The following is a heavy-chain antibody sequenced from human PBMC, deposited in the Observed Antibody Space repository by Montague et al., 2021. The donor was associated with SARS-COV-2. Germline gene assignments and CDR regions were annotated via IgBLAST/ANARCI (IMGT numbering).Heavy chain of an antibody. CDR3: SRDAASTRFGVVIIPTGMDV. J-gene: IGHJ6*02. Sequence: SETLSLTRTVSGGSIGSYYWSWVWLPPGKGLEWNGIACYSGTTNSIPSLNILVTISGDTSKNQFPLTLSPATDADTAVDYCSRDAASTRFGVVIIPTGMDVWGRGTTVTVSS. V-gene: IGHV4-4*08. D-gene: IGHD3-3*01. CDR1: GGSIGSYY. CDR2: ACYSGTT.